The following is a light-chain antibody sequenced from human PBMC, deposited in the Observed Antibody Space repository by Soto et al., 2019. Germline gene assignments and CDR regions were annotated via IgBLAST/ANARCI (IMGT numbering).Light chain of an antibody. CDR3: QQYDKRPPWT. V-gene: IGKV3-15*01. CDR1: QSFSSN. J-gene: IGKJ1*01. CDR2: GAS. Sequence: EIVLTQSPGTLSLYPGKRATLSCRASQSFSSNYLAWYQQKPGQAPRLLIHGASTRATGIPARFSGSGSGTEFTLTISSLQSEDSAIYYCQQYDKRPPWTFGQGTKVDIK.